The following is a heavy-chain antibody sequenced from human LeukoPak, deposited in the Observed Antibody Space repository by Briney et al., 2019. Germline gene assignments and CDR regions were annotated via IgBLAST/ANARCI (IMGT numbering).Heavy chain of an antibody. CDR2: IYPGDSGP. CDR1: GYSLNRDG. CDR3: GMSGDRVPLQDDVFDV. V-gene: IGHV5-51*01. D-gene: IGHD1-26*01. Sequence: GVSVDISSEVSGYSLNRDGSGWMRQMPGKGLEWMGIIYPGDSGPTYSPSFQGQVTISVDKSINTAYLQWSSLQASDTAMYYCGMSGDRVPLQDDVFDVWGQGTMVTVST. J-gene: IGHJ3*01.